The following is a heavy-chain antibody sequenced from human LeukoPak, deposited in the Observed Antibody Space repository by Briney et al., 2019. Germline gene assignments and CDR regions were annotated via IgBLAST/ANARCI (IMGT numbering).Heavy chain of an antibody. Sequence: GGSLRLSCSTSGFTFSRFSMRWVRQAPGKGLGWVASIYFSGNFIGYADPVKGRFTISRDNANNSVYLQMSSLTVDDTAVYYCAREFNVIGNFDYWGQGTLVTVSS. V-gene: IGHV3-21*01. D-gene: IGHD3-10*01. CDR2: IYFSGNFI. CDR1: GFTFSRFS. J-gene: IGHJ4*02. CDR3: AREFNVIGNFDY.